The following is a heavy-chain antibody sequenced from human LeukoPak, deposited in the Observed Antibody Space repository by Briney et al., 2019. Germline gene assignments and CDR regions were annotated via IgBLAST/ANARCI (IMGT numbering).Heavy chain of an antibody. CDR2: INANNDGS. Sequence: ASVKVSCKASGYTITGYYMHWVRQAPGQGLEWVGWINANNDGSIYAQKFQGRATMTRDTSINTAYMELSRLRSDDTAVYYCARKRGVGVDTNAFDMWGQGTMVTVSS. D-gene: IGHD3-3*01. V-gene: IGHV1-2*02. CDR3: ARKRGVGVDTNAFDM. CDR1: GYTITGYY. J-gene: IGHJ3*02.